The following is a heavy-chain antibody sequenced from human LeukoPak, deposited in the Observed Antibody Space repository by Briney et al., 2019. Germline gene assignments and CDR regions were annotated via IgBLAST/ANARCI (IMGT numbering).Heavy chain of an antibody. CDR2: ISGSGGST. CDR1: GFTFSSYA. V-gene: IGHV3-23*01. Sequence: GGSLRLSCAASGFTFSSYAMSWVRQAPGKGLEWVSAISGSGGSTYYADSVKGRFTISRDNAKNSLYLQMNSLRAEDTALYYCARGFLDAFDIWGQGTMVTVSS. CDR3: ARGFLDAFDI. J-gene: IGHJ3*02. D-gene: IGHD3-10*01.